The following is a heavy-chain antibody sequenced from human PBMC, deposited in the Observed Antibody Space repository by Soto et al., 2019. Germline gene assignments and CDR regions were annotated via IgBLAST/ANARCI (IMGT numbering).Heavy chain of an antibody. D-gene: IGHD6-19*01. J-gene: IGHJ4*02. CDR2: ISGTGGST. V-gene: IGHV3-23*01. CDR1: GFTGLDYV. CDR3: ARGTHPYSGSHEFDY. Sequence: EVQLLESGGDVVQPGGSLRLSCAVSGFTGLDYVIDWVRQAPGKGLEWVSGISGTGGSTFYVDSVKGRFTISRDNSKNMVYLQMNDLRDEDTALYYCARGTHPYSGSHEFDYWGRGTLVTVSS.